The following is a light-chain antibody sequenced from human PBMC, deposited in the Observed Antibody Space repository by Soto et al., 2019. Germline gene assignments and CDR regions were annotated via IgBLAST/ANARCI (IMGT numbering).Light chain of an antibody. CDR3: QQYYSYPRT. J-gene: IGKJ1*01. Sequence: AIRMTQSPSSLSASTGDRVTITCRASQGISSYLAWYQQKPGKAPKLLIYAASTLQSGVPSRFSGSGSGTDFTLTISCLQSEDFATYYCQQYYSYPRTVGQGNKVDIK. V-gene: IGKV1-8*01. CDR1: QGISSY. CDR2: AAS.